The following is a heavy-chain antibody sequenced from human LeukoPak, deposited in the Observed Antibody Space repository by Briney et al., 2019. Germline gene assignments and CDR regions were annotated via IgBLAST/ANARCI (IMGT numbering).Heavy chain of an antibody. D-gene: IGHD5-18*01. CDR2: INPNSGGT. CDR1: GYTLTGYY. Sequence: ASVKVSCKASGYTLTGYYIHWVRQAPGQGLEWMGWINPNSGGTKYAQKFQGGVTMTRDTSISTAYMELSGLTSDDTAVYYCARCRYTYGYCDNWGQGTLVTVSS. V-gene: IGHV1-2*02. J-gene: IGHJ4*02. CDR3: ARCRYTYGYCDN.